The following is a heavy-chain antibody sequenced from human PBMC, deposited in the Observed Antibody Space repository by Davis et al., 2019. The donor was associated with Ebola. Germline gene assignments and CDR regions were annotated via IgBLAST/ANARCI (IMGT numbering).Heavy chain of an antibody. Sequence: GESLKISCAASGFIVSDNYMSWVRQAPGKGPEWVSVIYRDGRIHYADSVKGRFTISRDNSKNTLYLQMNSLRAEDTAVYYCAREAAVAGPVGATPFDYWGQGTLVTVSS. CDR1: GFIVSDNY. CDR3: AREAAVAGPVGATPFDY. V-gene: IGHV3-53*01. D-gene: IGHD1-26*01. J-gene: IGHJ4*02. CDR2: IYRDGRI.